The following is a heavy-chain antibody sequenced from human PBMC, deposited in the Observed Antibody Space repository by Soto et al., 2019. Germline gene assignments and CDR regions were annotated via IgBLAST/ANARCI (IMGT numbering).Heavy chain of an antibody. D-gene: IGHD1-26*01. CDR1: GYTFTXYG. Sequence: ASVKVSCKASGYTFTXYGISWLRQAPGQGLERMGWISAYNGNTNYAQKLKGRVTMTTDTSTSTAYMELRSLRSDDTALYYCASVIRYSGTQKWFHPWGKGPLVTVS. V-gene: IGHV1-18*01. J-gene: IGHJ5*02. CDR2: ISAYNGNT. CDR3: ASVIRYSGTQKWFHP.